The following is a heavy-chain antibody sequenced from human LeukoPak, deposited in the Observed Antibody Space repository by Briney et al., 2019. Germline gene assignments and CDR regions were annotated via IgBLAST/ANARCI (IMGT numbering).Heavy chain of an antibody. D-gene: IGHD3-22*01. J-gene: IGHJ4*02. CDR3: AREIVLASLLYYFDS. CDR1: GGSISSSSYY. CDR2: IYYSGST. V-gene: IGHV4-39*01. Sequence: PSETLSLTCTVSGGSISSSSYYWGWIRQPPGKGLEWIGSIYYSGSTYYNPSLKSRVTISVDTSKNQFSLKLSSVTAADTAVYYCAREIVLASLLYYFDSWGQGTLVTVSS.